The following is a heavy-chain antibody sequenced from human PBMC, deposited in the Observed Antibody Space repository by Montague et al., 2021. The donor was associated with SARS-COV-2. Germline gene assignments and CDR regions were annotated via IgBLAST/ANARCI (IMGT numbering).Heavy chain of an antibody. CDR2: IYHYGSA. D-gene: IGHD7-27*01. V-gene: IGHV4-59*12. Sequence: SETLSLTCSVSGGSISSSYWSWIRRPPGKGLEWIGYIYHYGSAKYNPSLKSRVTISVDTSKNQFSLKLSSVTAVDTAVYYCARDANWDWYYFDYWGQGTLVTVSS. CDR1: GGSISSSY. J-gene: IGHJ4*02. CDR3: ARDANWDWYYFDY.